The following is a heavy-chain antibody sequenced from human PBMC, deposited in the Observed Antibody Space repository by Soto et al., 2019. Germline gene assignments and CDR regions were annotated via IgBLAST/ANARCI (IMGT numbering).Heavy chain of an antibody. V-gene: IGHV1-69*13. CDR2: IIPIFGTA. J-gene: IGHJ4*02. Sequence: SVKVSCKASGGTFSSYAISWVRQAPGQGLEWMGGIIPIFGTANYAQKFQGRVTITADESTSTAYMELSSLRSEDTAVYYCARDYYYDSSVSLDYWGQGTLVTVSS. CDR3: ARDYYYDSSVSLDY. CDR1: GGTFSSYA. D-gene: IGHD3-22*01.